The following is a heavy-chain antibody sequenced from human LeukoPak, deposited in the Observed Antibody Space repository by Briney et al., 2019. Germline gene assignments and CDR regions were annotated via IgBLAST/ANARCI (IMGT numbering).Heavy chain of an antibody. CDR1: GGTFSSYT. CDR2: IIPILGIA. V-gene: IGHV1-69*02. CDR3: ARDYGSGSYFNY. J-gene: IGHJ4*02. Sequence: SVKVSCKASGGTFSSYTISWVRQAPGQGLEWMGRIIPILGIANSAQKFQGRVTITADKSTSTAYMELSSLRSEDTAVYYCARDYGSGSYFNYWGQGTLVTVSS. D-gene: IGHD3-10*01.